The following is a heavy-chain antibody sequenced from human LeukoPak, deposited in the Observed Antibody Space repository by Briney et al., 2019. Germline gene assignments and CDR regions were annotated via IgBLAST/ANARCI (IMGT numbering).Heavy chain of an antibody. D-gene: IGHD3-22*01. V-gene: IGHV1-69*13. CDR3: ARDLSDSSGYSQ. J-gene: IGHJ4*02. Sequence: SVTVSCKASGGTFSSYAISWVRQAPGQGLEWMGGIIPIFGTANYAQKFQGRVTITADESTSTAYMELSSLRSEDTAVYYCARDLSDSSGYSQWGQGTLVTVSS. CDR1: GGTFSSYA. CDR2: IIPIFGTA.